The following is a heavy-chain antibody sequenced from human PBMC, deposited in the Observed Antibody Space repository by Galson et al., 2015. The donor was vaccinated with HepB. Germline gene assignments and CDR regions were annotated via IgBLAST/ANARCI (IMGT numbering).Heavy chain of an antibody. Sequence: SLRLSCAASGFTFSSYGMHWVRQAPGKGLEWVAVISYDGSNKYYADSVKGRFTISRDNSKNTLYLQMNSLRAEDTAVYYCAKDRVAGYYYFDYWGQGTLVTVSS. V-gene: IGHV3-30*18. J-gene: IGHJ4*02. D-gene: IGHD6-19*01. CDR3: AKDRVAGYYYFDY. CDR1: GFTFSSYG. CDR2: ISYDGSNK.